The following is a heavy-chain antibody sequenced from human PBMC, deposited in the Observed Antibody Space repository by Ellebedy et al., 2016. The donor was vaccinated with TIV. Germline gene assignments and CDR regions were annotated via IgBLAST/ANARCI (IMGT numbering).Heavy chain of an antibody. J-gene: IGHJ4*02. D-gene: IGHD7-27*01. V-gene: IGHV4-59*11. CDR1: GGSISGHY. CDR3: ARTLGPHDF. CDR2: IYHSGSS. Sequence: SETLSLXXTVSGGSISGHYWSWIRQPPGKGLEWIGYIYHSGSSDYNPSLNSRVTISVDTSRNQFSLKLKSVTAADTAIYYCARTLGPHDFWGQGTLVTVSS.